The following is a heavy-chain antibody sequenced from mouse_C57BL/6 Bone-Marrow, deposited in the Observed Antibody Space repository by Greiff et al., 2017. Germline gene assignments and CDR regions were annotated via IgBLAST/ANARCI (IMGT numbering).Heavy chain of an antibody. D-gene: IGHD2-14*01. V-gene: IGHV1-50*01. CDR2: IDPSDSYT. J-gene: IGHJ2*01. CDR1: GYTFTSYW. Sequence: QVQLQQPGAELVKPGASVKLSCKASGYTFTSYWMQWVKQRPGQGLEWIGEIDPSDSYTNYNQKFKGKATLTVDTSSSTAYMPLSSLTSEDSAVYYCARSRSCWYCFDYWGQGTALTVSS. CDR3: ARSRSCWYCFDY.